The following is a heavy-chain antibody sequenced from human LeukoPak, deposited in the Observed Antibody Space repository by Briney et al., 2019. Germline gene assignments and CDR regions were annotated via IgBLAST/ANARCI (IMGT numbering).Heavy chain of an antibody. V-gene: IGHV3-21*01. CDR2: ISSSSSYI. D-gene: IGHD5-24*01. CDR1: GFTFSSYS. Sequence: GGSLRLSCAASGFTFSSYSMNWVRQAPGKGLEWVSSISSSSSYIYYADSVKVRFTISRDNAKNSLYLQMNSLRAEDTAVYYCARDAKRWLQLGYFVYWGQGTLVTVSS. J-gene: IGHJ4*02. CDR3: ARDAKRWLQLGYFVY.